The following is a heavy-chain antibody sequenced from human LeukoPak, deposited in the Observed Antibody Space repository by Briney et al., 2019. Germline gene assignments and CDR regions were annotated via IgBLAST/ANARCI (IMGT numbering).Heavy chain of an antibody. CDR1: GGSISSYY. J-gene: IGHJ6*02. D-gene: IGHD1-14*01. CDR2: INHSGST. Sequence: SETLSLTCTVSGGSISSYYWSWIRQPPGKGLEWIGEINHSGSTNYNPSLKSRVTISVDTSKNQFSLKLSSVTAADTAVYYCARPEGYYYYGMDVWGQGTTVTVSS. V-gene: IGHV4-34*01. CDR3: ARPEGYYYYGMDV.